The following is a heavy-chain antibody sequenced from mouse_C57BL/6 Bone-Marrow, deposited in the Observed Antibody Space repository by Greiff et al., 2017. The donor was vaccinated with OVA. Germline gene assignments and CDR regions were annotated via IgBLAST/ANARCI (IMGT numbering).Heavy chain of an antibody. V-gene: IGHV1-81*01. CDR2: IYPRSGNT. CDR1: GYTFTSYG. D-gene: IGHD2-3*01. Sequence: SGAELARPGASVKLSCKASGYTFTSYGISWVKQRTGQGLELIGEIYPRSGNTYYNEKFKGKATLTADKSSSTAYMELRSLTSEDSAVYFCARWLLLAYWGQGTLVTVSA. CDR3: ARWLLLAY. J-gene: IGHJ3*01.